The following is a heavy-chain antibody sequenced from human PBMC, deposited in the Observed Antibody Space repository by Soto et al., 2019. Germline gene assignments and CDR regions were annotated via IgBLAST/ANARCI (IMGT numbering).Heavy chain of an antibody. CDR2: ISGSGGAT. CDR3: AKGRRSGWAHDVFDI. Sequence: EVQLLESGGGLVQPGGSLRLSCAAAGFPFSTYAMTWVRQTPAKGLEWVSTISGSGGATYYADSVKGRFTISRDNSKNTLFPQMTRLRTEDSAMYFCAKGRRSGWAHDVFDIWGQGILVTVSS. D-gene: IGHD6-19*01. J-gene: IGHJ3*02. V-gene: IGHV3-23*01. CDR1: GFPFSTYA.